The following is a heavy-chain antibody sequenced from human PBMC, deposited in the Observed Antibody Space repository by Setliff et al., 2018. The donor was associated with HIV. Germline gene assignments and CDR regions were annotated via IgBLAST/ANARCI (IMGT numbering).Heavy chain of an antibody. V-gene: IGHV4-61*09. J-gene: IGHJ3*02. CDR1: GGSISSGIYY. CDR3: ARAPTGVTNAFDI. CDR2: VYTTGGT. D-gene: IGHD2-8*02. Sequence: TLSLTCTVSGGSISSGIYYWIWIRQPAGKGLEWIGHVYTTGGTNYNPSLESRLTISVDTSRNQFSLRLSSVTAADTAVYYCARAPTGVTNAFDIRGQGTMVTVSS.